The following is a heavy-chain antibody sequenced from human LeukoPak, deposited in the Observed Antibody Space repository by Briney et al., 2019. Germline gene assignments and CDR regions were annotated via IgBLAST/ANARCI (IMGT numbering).Heavy chain of an antibody. CDR1: GYSFTSYW. CDR3: AREPSLYCSGGSCYSGGRWFDP. D-gene: IGHD2-15*01. J-gene: IGHJ5*02. V-gene: IGHV5-51*01. CDR2: IYPGDSDT. Sequence: GESLKISCKGSGYSFTSYWIGWVRQMLGKGLEWMGIIYPGDSDTRYSPSFQGQVTISADKSISTAYLQWSSLKASDTAMYYCAREPSLYCSGGSCYSGGRWFDPWGQGTLVTVSS.